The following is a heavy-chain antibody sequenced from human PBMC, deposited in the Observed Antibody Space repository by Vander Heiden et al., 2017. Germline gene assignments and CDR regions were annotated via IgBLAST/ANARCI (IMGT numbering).Heavy chain of an antibody. D-gene: IGHD3-9*01. CDR3: ARGTGSHGSYNLQY. J-gene: IGHJ4*02. CDR1: ESTFSTYW. V-gene: IGHV3-74*03. CDR2: ISGYGSSI. Sequence: EVPLLESGGGLVQPGGSLRLSCAASESTFSTYWMHWVRQAPGKGLVVVSRISGYGSSIMYADSAKGRFTISRDNAKNTLSLQMNSLTAEDTAIYYCARGTGSHGSYNLQYWGQGTLVTVSS.